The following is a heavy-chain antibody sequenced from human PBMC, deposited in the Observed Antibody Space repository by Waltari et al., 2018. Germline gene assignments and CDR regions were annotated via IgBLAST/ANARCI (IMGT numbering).Heavy chain of an antibody. V-gene: IGHV3-33*01. CDR3: ASRSPALDY. CDR2: IWSDGSNK. Sequence: QEQLVESGGGVVQPGRSLRLSCAASGFTFTRSGMHWVRQAPGKGLEGVAVIWSDGSNKYYADSVKGRFTISRDNSKNTLYLQMNSLRAEDTGIYYCASRSPALDYWGQGTLVTVSS. CDR1: GFTFTRSG. J-gene: IGHJ4*02.